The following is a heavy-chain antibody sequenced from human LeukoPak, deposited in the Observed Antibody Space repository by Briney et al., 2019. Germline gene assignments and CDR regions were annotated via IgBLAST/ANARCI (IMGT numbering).Heavy chain of an antibody. CDR3: VMVRGTPLAWFDP. CDR2: IYHSGST. V-gene: IGHV4-4*02. CDR1: GGSISSSNW. Sequence: SGTLSLTCAVSGGSISSSNWWSWVRQPPGKGLEWIGEIYHSGSTNYNPSLKSRVTISVDKSKNQFSLKLCSVTAADTAVYYCVMVRGTPLAWFDPWGQGTLVTVS. D-gene: IGHD3-10*01. J-gene: IGHJ5*02.